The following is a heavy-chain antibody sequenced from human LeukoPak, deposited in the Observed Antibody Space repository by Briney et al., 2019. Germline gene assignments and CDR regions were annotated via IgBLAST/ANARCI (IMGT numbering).Heavy chain of an antibody. D-gene: IGHD3-16*02. V-gene: IGHV1-18*01. CDR1: GYTFTSYG. CDR2: ISAYNGNT. J-gene: IGHJ4*02. CDR3: ARSDDYVWGSYPTDY. Sequence: ASVKVSCKASGYTFTSYGISWVRQAPGQGLEWMGWISAYNGNTNYAQKLQGRVTMTTDTSTSTAYMELRSLRSDDTAVYYCARSDDYVWGSYPTDYWGQGILVTVSS.